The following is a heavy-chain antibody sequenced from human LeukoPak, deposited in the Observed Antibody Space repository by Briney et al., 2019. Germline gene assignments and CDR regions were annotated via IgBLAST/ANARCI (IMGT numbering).Heavy chain of an antibody. CDR2: ISYDGSNK. J-gene: IGHJ3*02. D-gene: IGHD2-15*01. Sequence: GGSLRLFCAASGFTFSSYAMHWVRQAPGKGLEWVAVISYDGSNKYYADSVKGRFTISRDNSKNTLYLQMNSLRAEDTAVYYCAREGGYCSGGSCYIWGAFDIWGQGTMVTVSS. V-gene: IGHV3-30*04. CDR1: GFTFSSYA. CDR3: AREGGYCSGGSCYIWGAFDI.